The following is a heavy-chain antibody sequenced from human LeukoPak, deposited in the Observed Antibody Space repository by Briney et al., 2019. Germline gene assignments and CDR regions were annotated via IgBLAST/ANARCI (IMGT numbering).Heavy chain of an antibody. D-gene: IGHD3-22*01. Sequence: GGSLRLSCAASGFTFTIYAMSWVRQAPGKGLQWVSSITSSGDGTCYADSVKGRFAISRDNSENMLYLQMNSLRVEDTAVYFCAEDRPNYYGSNGHYYRRDGDYWGQGTLVTVSS. J-gene: IGHJ4*02. V-gene: IGHV3-23*01. CDR1: GFTFTIYA. CDR3: AEDRPNYYGSNGHYYRRDGDY. CDR2: ITSSGDGT.